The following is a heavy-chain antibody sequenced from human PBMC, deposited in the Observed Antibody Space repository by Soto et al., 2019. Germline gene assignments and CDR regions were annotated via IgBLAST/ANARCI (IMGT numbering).Heavy chain of an antibody. Sequence: GESLKISCKGSGYSFTSYWISWVRQMPGKGLEWMGRIDPSDSYTNYSPSFQGHVTISADKSISTAYLQWSSLKASDNAMYYCARLTIAAPTYYYYGMDVWGQGTTVTVS. CDR2: IDPSDSYT. D-gene: IGHD6-6*01. V-gene: IGHV5-10-1*01. CDR3: ARLTIAAPTYYYYGMDV. J-gene: IGHJ6*02. CDR1: GYSFTSYW.